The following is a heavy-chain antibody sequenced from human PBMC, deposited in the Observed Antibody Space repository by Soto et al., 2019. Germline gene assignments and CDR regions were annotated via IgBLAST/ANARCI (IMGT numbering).Heavy chain of an antibody. V-gene: IGHV3-15*07. CDR1: GFTFSKAW. Sequence: PGGSLRLSCAASGFTFSKAWINWVRQAPGKGLEWVGRIKSKADGGTTDYAEPVKGRFAISRDDSNNMVYLQMNSLKIEDTAVYYCTTDSYSTIIIVRFAYWGHGTLVTVSS. D-gene: IGHD3-22*01. J-gene: IGHJ4*01. CDR2: IKSKADGGTT. CDR3: TTDSYSTIIIVRFAY.